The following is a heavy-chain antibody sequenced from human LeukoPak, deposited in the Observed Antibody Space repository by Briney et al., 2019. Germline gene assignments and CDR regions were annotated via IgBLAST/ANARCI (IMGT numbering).Heavy chain of an antibody. D-gene: IGHD2-15*01. Sequence: GGSLRLSRIASGFSFSSYAMSWVRQAPGKGLEWVSAVSSRGFNTYYADSVKGRFTISRDNSKNTLYLQMNSLRAEDTAVYYCAKDPREDCSGGSCYYFDYWGQGTLVTVSS. V-gene: IGHV3-23*01. CDR3: AKDPREDCSGGSCYYFDY. CDR2: VSSRGFNT. CDR1: GFSFSSYA. J-gene: IGHJ4*02.